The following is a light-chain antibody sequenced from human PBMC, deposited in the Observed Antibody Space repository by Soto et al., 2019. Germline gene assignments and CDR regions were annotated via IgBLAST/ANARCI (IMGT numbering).Light chain of an antibody. Sequence: SVLTQPASVSGSPGQSITISCAGTSSDVGGYTYVSWYQQHPGKAPKLMIYDVSNRPSGVSNRFSGSKSGNTASLTISGLQAEDEAVYYCTSYTSSSTPYVFGGGTKLTVL. V-gene: IGLV2-14*01. CDR3: TSYTSSSTPYV. J-gene: IGLJ1*01. CDR1: SSDVGGYTY. CDR2: DVS.